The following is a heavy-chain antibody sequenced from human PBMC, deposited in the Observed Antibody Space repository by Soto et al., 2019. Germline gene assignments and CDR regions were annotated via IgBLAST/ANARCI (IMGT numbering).Heavy chain of an antibody. CDR3: ATHPPRGYQLAPYYYMDV. CDR2: FDPEDGET. J-gene: IGHJ6*03. CDR1: GYTLTELS. V-gene: IGHV1-24*01. D-gene: IGHD2-2*01. Sequence: ASVKVSCKVSGYTLTELSMHWVRQAPGKGLEWMGGFDPEDGETIYAQKFQGRVTMTEDTSTDTAYMELSSLRSEDTAVYYCATHPPRGYQLAPYYYMDVWGKGTTVTVSS.